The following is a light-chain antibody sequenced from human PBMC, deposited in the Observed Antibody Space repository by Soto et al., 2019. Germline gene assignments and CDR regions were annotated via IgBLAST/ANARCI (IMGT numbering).Light chain of an antibody. J-gene: IGKJ2*01. V-gene: IGKV4-1*01. CDR1: QSVLYSSNNKNY. CDR2: WAS. CDR3: QQYESTPPT. Sequence: DIVMTQSPDSLAVSLGERATINCKSSQSVLYSSNNKNYLAWYQQRPGQPPKLLIYWASTRESGVPDRFSGSGSGTDFTLTITSLQDEDVAVYYCQQYESTPPTLGQGTKLEIK.